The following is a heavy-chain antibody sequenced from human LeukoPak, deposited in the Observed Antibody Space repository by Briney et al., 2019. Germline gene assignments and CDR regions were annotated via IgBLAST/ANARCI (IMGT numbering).Heavy chain of an antibody. J-gene: IGHJ4*02. CDR1: GFTFSSYG. V-gene: IGHV3-30*18. CDR3: ANRDY. Sequence: GRSLRLSCAASGFTFSSYGMHWVRQAPGKGLEWVAVISYDGSNKYYADSVKGRFTISRDNSKNTLYLQMNSVRAEDTAVYYCANRDYWGQGTLVTVSS. CDR2: ISYDGSNK.